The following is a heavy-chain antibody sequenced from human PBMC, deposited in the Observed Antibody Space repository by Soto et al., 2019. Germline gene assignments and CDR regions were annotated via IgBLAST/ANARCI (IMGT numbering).Heavy chain of an antibody. CDR3: ARDPREYYFDY. CDR2: ISSSGSTI. CDR1: GFHFSTYY. Sequence: PGGSLRLSCAASGFHFSTYYMSWIRQAPGKGLEWVSYISSSGSTIYYADSVKGRFTISRDNAKNSLYLQMNSLRAEDTAVYYCARDPREYYFDYWGQGTLVTVSS. V-gene: IGHV3-11*01. J-gene: IGHJ4*02.